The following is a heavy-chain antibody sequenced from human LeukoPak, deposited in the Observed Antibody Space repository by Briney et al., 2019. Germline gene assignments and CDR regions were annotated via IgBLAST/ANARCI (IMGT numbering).Heavy chain of an antibody. CDR3: AKDRGGVDY. CDR2: ISYDGSDK. V-gene: IGHV3-30-3*01. Sequence: GRSLRLSCAASGFTFSNFAMHWVRQAPGKGLEWVAVISYDGSDKYYADSVKGRFTISRDNSKNSLYLQMNSLRSEDSALYYCAKDRGGVDYWGQGTLVTVSS. CDR1: GFTFSNFA. J-gene: IGHJ4*02. D-gene: IGHD3-16*01.